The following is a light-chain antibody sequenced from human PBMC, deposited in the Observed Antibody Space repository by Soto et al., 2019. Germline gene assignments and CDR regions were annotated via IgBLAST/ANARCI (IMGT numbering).Light chain of an antibody. CDR1: QSIRSD. CDR3: QQSYSTPLA. CDR2: AAS. J-gene: IGKJ1*01. V-gene: IGKV1-39*01. Sequence: DIQMTQSPSSLSASVGDRVTITCRASQSIRSDLNWYQQKPGKAPNLLIYAASSLQSGVPPRFSGSGSGTDFTLTITSLQHEDSATYYCQQSYSTPLAFGHGTKV.